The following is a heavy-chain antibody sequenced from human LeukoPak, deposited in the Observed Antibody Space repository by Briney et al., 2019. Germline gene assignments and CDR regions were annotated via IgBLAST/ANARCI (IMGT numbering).Heavy chain of an antibody. CDR1: GYTFTDYY. J-gene: IGHJ4*02. D-gene: IGHD1-1*01. CDR2: VDPEDGET. CDR3: ATFNGYTGTYYFDY. Sequence: ASVKVSRKVPGYTFTDYYMHWVQQAPGKGLEWMGLVDPEDGETIYAEKFQGRVTITADTSTDTAYMELSSLRSEDTAVYYCATFNGYTGTYYFDYWGQGTLVTVSS. V-gene: IGHV1-69-2*01.